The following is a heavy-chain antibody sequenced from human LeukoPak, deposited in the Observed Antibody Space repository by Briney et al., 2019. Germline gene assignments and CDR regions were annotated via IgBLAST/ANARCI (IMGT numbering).Heavy chain of an antibody. Sequence: SETLSLTCTVSGVSISSYYWNWIRQPPGKGLEWIGYIYYSGSTNYNPSLKSRVTISVDTSKNQFSLKLSSVTAADTAVYYCARGLVGWHPFDYWGQGTLVTVSS. CDR3: ARGLVGWHPFDY. V-gene: IGHV4-59*01. J-gene: IGHJ4*02. CDR2: IYYSGST. D-gene: IGHD6-19*01. CDR1: GVSISSYY.